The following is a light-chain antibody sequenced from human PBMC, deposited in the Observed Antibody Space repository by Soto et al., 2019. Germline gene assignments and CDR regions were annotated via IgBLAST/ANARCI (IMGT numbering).Light chain of an antibody. Sequence: EIVLTQSPATLFLSPGETATLSCRASQSVSSYLAWYQQKPGQAPRLLIYDASNRATGIPARFSGSGSGTDFTLTISSLEPEDFAVYYCQQRSNLITFGQGTRLEIK. CDR2: DAS. CDR3: QQRSNLIT. V-gene: IGKV3-11*01. J-gene: IGKJ5*01. CDR1: QSVSSY.